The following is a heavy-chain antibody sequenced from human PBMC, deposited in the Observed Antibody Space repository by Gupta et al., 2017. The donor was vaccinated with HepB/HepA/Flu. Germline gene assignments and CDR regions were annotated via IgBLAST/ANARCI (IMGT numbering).Heavy chain of an antibody. V-gene: IGHV4-39*01. CDR2: IYYSGST. D-gene: IGHD1-26*01. J-gene: IGHJ4*02. Sequence: QLQLHEPGPGLVKPSETLSLTCTVSGGSISSSSYYWGWIRQPPGKGLEWIGSIYYSGSTYYNPSLKSRVTISVDKSKNQFSLKLRSGTAADTAVYYCARLRSEWELPYFDYWGQGTLVTVSS. CDR3: ARLRSEWELPYFDY. CDR1: GGSISSSSYY.